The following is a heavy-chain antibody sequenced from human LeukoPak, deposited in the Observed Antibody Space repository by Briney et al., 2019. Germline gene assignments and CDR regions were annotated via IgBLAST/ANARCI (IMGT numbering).Heavy chain of an antibody. CDR2: INPNSGGT. D-gene: IGHD2-21*02. CDR3: ARGGELAYCGGDCYSRLNWLDP. V-gene: IGHV1-2*02. J-gene: IGHJ5*02. Sequence: ASVKVSCKASGYTFTGYYMHWVRQAPGQGLEWMGWINPNSGGTNYAQKFQGRVTMTRDTSISTAYMELSRLRSDDTAVYYCARGGELAYCGGDCYSRLNWLDPWGQGTLVTVSS. CDR1: GYTFTGYY.